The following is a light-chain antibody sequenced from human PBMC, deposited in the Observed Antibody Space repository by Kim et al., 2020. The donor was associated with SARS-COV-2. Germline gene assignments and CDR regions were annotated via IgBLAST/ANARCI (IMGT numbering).Light chain of an antibody. V-gene: IGKV3-15*01. CDR2: GAS. J-gene: IGKJ1*01. CDR1: QTFASN. CDR3: QQYNSWPST. Sequence: EIVMTQSPDTLSLSPGERATLSCRASQTFASNLAWYQQKPGQAPRLLIYGASTRAPGIPARFSGSGAGTEFTLSISSLQSEDFAVYYCQQYNSWPSTFGQGTKVDIK.